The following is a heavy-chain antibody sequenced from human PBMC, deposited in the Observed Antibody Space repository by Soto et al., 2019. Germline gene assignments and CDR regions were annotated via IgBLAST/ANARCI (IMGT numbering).Heavy chain of an antibody. CDR1: GFTFSSYG. V-gene: IGHV3-33*01. CDR2: IWYDGSNK. D-gene: IGHD6-19*01. Sequence: QVQLVESGGGVVQPGRSLRLSCAASGFTFSSYGMHWVRQAPGKGLEWVAVIWYDGSNKYYADSVKGRFTSSRDNSKNTLYLQMNSLRAEDTAVYYGARDPEPGYSSGWYSYWGQGTLVTVSS. CDR3: ARDPEPGYSSGWYSY. J-gene: IGHJ4*02.